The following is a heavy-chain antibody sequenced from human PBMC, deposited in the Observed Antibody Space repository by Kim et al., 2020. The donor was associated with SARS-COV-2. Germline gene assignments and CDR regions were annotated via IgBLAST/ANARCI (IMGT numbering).Heavy chain of an antibody. CDR2: IIPILGIA. D-gene: IGHD2-2*03. CDR3: AREPVDIVVVEVTCWFDP. CDR1: GGTFSSYA. J-gene: IGHJ5*02. Sequence: SVKVSCKASGGTFSSYAISRVRQAPGQGLEWMGRIIPILGIANYAQKFQGRVTITADKSTSTAYMELSSLRSEDTAVYYCAREPVDIVVVEVTCWFDPWGQGTLVTVSS. V-gene: IGHV1-69*04.